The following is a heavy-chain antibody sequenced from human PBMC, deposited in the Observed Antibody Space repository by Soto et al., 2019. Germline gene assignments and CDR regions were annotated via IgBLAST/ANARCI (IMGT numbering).Heavy chain of an antibody. Sequence: SETLSLTCAVSGVSISTSSYYWGWVRLAPGKGLEWIASIYNTGSTYYNPSLNTRVTISVDTSKNQFSLNLSSMTAADTSVYYCGRHADCSSIRCFSGYF. CDR1: GVSISTSSYY. V-gene: IGHV4-39*01. J-gene: IGHJ1*01. CDR3: GRHADCSSIRCFSGYF. D-gene: IGHD2-15*01. CDR2: IYNTGST.